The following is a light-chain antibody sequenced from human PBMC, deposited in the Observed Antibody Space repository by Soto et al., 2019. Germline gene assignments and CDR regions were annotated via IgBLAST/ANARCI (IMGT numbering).Light chain of an antibody. CDR2: DAA. CDR3: QHRISWPST. J-gene: IGKJ5*01. V-gene: IGKV3-11*01. CDR1: QSVSSY. Sequence: EIVLTQSPATLSLSPGERATLSCRASQSVSSYLAWYQQKPGQAPRLLIYDAANRATGIPARFSGSGSGTDFTLTISSLETEDFAVYYCQHRISWPSTFGPGTRLEIK.